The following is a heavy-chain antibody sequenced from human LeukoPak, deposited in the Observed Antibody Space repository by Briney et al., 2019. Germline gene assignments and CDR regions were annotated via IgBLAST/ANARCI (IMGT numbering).Heavy chain of an antibody. Sequence: PSETLSLTCAVYGGSFSGFYWSWIRQSPGKGLEWIGEINHSGSTNYNPSLKSRITISVDTSKNQFSLKLSSVTAADTAVYYCASLWPYQLSAFDIWGQGSMVTVSS. CDR1: GGSFSGFY. D-gene: IGHD2-2*01. V-gene: IGHV4-34*01. CDR3: ASLWPYQLSAFDI. CDR2: INHSGST. J-gene: IGHJ3*02.